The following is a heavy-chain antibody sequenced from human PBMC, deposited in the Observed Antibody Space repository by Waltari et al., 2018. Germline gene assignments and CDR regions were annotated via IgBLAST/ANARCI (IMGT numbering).Heavy chain of an antibody. CDR1: GFTFYTCR. Sequence: DVQLTASGGGLVQPGGSLRPSCEGSGFTFYTCRMTWLRQVPGQGLEWVANIKQDGTDQNFVYSFKGRFTISRDNAKRSLYLQMNNLRVDDTAMYYCARGGGDGQVHHWGQGTLVTVSS. D-gene: IGHD3-16*01. CDR2: IKQDGTDQ. CDR3: ARGGGDGQVHH. V-gene: IGHV3-7*03. J-gene: IGHJ4*02.